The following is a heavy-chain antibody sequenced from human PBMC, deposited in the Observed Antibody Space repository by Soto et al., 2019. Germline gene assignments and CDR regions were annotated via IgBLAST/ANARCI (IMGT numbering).Heavy chain of an antibody. CDR2: MSNYNGNT. CDR3: QSENPGGWFDP. V-gene: IGHV1-18*01. J-gene: IGHJ5*02. Sequence: QVQLVQSGAEVKKPGAPVRVSCKASGYTFSTYGISWVRQAPGQGLEWMGWMSNYNGNTKYAQKFQGRVTMTTDTSTSTAYMDVRSLRSDDTAMYYCQSENPGGWFDPWGQGTLVTVSS. CDR1: GYTFSTYG.